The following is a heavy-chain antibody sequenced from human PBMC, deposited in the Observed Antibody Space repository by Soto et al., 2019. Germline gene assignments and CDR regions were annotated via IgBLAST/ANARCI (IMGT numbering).Heavy chain of an antibody. Sequence: SDTLSLTCSVSGGSISCSSYYWGWIRQPPGKGLEWIGSIYYSGSTYYNPSLKSRVTISVDTSKNQFSLRLSSVTAADTAVYYCASHSTGYYYYMDTWGQGITVTVSS. CDR3: ASHSTGYYYYMDT. CDR2: IYYSGST. D-gene: IGHD1-1*01. CDR1: GGSISCSSYY. V-gene: IGHV4-39*01. J-gene: IGHJ6*03.